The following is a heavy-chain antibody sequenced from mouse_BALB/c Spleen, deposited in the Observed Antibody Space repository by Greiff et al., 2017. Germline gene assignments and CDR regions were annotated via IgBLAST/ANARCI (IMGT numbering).Heavy chain of an antibody. CDR2: IHTNSGNT. Sequence: QVQLQQPGSGLVRPGASVKLSCKASGYTFTSSWMHWVQQRPGQGLEWIGEIHTNSGNTNYNEKYKGKATLTVDTSSSTSYVDLSSLTSEDSAVYYCARETLCDGYDEGALDYWGPGTTVTVSS. J-gene: IGHJ4*01. D-gene: IGHD2-2*01. CDR3: ARETLCDGYDEGALDY. CDR1: GYTFTSSW. V-gene: IGHV1S130*01.